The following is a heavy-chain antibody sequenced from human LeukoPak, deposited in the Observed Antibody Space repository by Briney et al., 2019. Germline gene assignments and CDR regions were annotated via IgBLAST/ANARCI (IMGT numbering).Heavy chain of an antibody. J-gene: IGHJ1*01. V-gene: IGHV3-11*01. Sequence: GGSLRLSCAASGFTFSDYYMSWIRQAPGQGLEWVSYISSSGSTIYYADSVKGRFTISRDNAKNSLYLQMNSLRAEDTAVYYCARDDLPRRYSSTWHLYFQHWGQGTLVTVSS. D-gene: IGHD6-13*01. CDR1: GFTFSDYY. CDR3: ARDDLPRRYSSTWHLYFQH. CDR2: ISSSGSTI.